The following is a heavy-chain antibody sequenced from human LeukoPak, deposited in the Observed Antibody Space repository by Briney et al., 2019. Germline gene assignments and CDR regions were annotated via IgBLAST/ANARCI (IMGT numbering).Heavy chain of an antibody. CDR1: GGSISSYY. J-gene: IGHJ4*02. D-gene: IGHD5-24*01. CDR2: IYYSGST. Sequence: SETLSLTCTVSGGSISSYYWSWIRQPLGKGLEWIGYIYYSGSTNYNPSLKSRITISVDTSKNQFSLKLSSVTAADTAVYYCARQRYGYNSAPDYWGQGTLVTVSS. CDR3: ARQRYGYNSAPDY. V-gene: IGHV4-59*08.